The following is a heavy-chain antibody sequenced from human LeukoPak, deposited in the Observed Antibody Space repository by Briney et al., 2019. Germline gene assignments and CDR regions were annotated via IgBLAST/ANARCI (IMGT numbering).Heavy chain of an antibody. CDR3: AKDRGISFAFDI. V-gene: IGHV3-23*01. CDR2: ISGSGGST. D-gene: IGHD2-15*01. CDR1: GFTFSSYA. J-gene: IGHJ3*02. Sequence: GGSLRLSCAASGFTFSSYAMSWVRQAPGKGLEWVSAISGSGGSTYYADSVKGRFTISRDNSKNALYLQMNSLRAEDTAVYYCAKDRGISFAFDIWGQGTMVTVSS.